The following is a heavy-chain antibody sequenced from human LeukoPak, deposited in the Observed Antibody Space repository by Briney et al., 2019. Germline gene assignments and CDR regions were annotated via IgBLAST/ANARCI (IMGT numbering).Heavy chain of an antibody. CDR2: ISSSGSTI. CDR1: GFTFSDYY. CDR3: AREGHCCGGSSWIDY. Sequence: GGSLRLSCAASGFTFSDYYMSWIRQAPVKELEWVSYISSSGSTIYYADSVKGRFTISRDNAKNSLYLQMNSLRAEDTAVYYRAREGHCCGGSSWIDYWGQGTLVTVSS. D-gene: IGHD2-15*01. V-gene: IGHV3-11*01. J-gene: IGHJ4*02.